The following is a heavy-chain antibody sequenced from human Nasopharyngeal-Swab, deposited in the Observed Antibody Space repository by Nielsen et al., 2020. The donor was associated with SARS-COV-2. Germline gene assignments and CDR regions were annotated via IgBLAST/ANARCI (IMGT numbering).Heavy chain of an antibody. CDR1: GFTFSDYY. CDR3: ARVSPPPLTGPYYYYGMDV. J-gene: IGHJ6*02. Sequence: GGSLRLSCAASGFTFSDYYMSWIRQAPGKGLEWVSYISSSSSYTNYADSVKGRFTISRDNAKNSLYLQMNSLRAEDTAVYYCARVSPPPLTGPYYYYGMDVWGQGTTVTVSS. V-gene: IGHV3-11*06. D-gene: IGHD3-9*01. CDR2: ISSSSSYT.